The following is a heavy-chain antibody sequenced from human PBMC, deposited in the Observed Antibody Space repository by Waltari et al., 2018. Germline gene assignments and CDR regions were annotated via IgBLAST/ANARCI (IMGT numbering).Heavy chain of an antibody. CDR2: TYYRSKWYN. D-gene: IGHD6-13*01. J-gene: IGHJ5*02. CDR1: GDSVSSNRAA. V-gene: IGHV6-1*01. CDR3: ARDPYCGSCGTSNWFDP. Sequence: QVQLQQSGPGLVKPSQTLSLTCAIPGDSVSSNRAAWNWIRQSQSRGLEWLGRTYYRSKWYNDYAVSVKSRITINPDTSKNQFSLQLNSVTPEDTAVYYCARDPYCGSCGTSNWFDPWGQGTLVTVSS.